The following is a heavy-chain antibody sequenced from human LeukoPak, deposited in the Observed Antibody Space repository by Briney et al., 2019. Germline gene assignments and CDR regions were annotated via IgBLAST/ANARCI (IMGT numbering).Heavy chain of an antibody. CDR2: ISSSGSTI. CDR3: ARVEYTSSSLFDY. V-gene: IGHV3-11*01. Sequence: GGSLRLSCAASGFTFSDYYMSWIRQAPGKGLEWVSYISSSGSTIYYADSVKGRFTISRDNAKNSLYLQMNSLRADDTAVYYCARVEYTSSSLFDYWGQGTLVTVSS. CDR1: GFTFSDYY. J-gene: IGHJ4*02. D-gene: IGHD6-13*01.